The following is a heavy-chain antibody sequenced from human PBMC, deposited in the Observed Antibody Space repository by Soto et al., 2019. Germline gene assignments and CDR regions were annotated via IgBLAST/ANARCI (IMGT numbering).Heavy chain of an antibody. D-gene: IGHD2-8*01. Sequence: ASVKVSCKASGYTFSRYGICWVRQSPGQGLEWMGWVSGYNGDTKYAQKVQGRVTMTIDTSTYTAYMELRSLTSDDTAIYYCAKNGQPPYYYYGMDVWGQGTTVTVSS. CDR3: AKNGQPPYYYYGMDV. CDR2: VSGYNGDT. CDR1: GYTFSRYG. V-gene: IGHV1-18*01. J-gene: IGHJ6*02.